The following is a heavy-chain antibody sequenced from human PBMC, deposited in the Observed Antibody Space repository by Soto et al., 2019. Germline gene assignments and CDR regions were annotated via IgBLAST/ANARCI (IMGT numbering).Heavy chain of an antibody. CDR3: ASPTPYYGSGSYRSAGGN. CDR1: GGTFSSYT. Sequence: QVQLVQSGAEVKKPGSSVKVSCKASGGTFSSYTISWVRQAPGQGLEWMGRIIPILGIANYAQKFQGRVTITADKSTSTAYMELSSLRSEDTAVYYCASPTPYYGSGSYRSAGGNWGQGTLVTVSS. CDR2: IIPILGIA. V-gene: IGHV1-69*02. J-gene: IGHJ4*02. D-gene: IGHD3-10*01.